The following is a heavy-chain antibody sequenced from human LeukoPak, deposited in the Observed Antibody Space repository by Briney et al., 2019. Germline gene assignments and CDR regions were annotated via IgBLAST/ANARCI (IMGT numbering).Heavy chain of an antibody. CDR3: ARVLRYCSGGNCYSGGLGYMDV. D-gene: IGHD2-15*01. J-gene: IGHJ6*03. CDR2: IKQDGSEK. Sequence: AGGSLRLSCAASGFTFSSYGMHWVRQAPGKGLEWVANIKQDGSEKYYVDSVKGRFTISRDNAKNSLYLQMNSLRAEDTAVYYCARVLRYCSGGNCYSGGLGYMDVWGKGTTVTISS. CDR1: GFTFSSYG. V-gene: IGHV3-7*03.